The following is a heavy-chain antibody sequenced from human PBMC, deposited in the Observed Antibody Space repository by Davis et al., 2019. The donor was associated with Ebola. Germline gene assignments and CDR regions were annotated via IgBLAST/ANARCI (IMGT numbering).Heavy chain of an antibody. V-gene: IGHV3-23*01. D-gene: IGHD2/OR15-2a*01. J-gene: IGHJ3*01. Sequence: GESLKISCAASGFTFSSYDMNWVRQAPGKGLEWVSTYGTSADTYYADSVKGRFTISRDNSKNTLYLQMNGLRVEDTAIYYCAKDNRNIWSEVWGQGTMVTVSS. CDR3: AKDNRNIWSEV. CDR1: GFTFSSYD. CDR2: GTSADT.